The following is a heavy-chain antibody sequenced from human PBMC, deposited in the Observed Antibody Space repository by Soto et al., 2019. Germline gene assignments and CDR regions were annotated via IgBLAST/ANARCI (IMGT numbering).Heavy chain of an antibody. CDR2: INSDGSST. CDR3: ARSAMLYYYGMDV. D-gene: IGHD3-10*02. Sequence: GGSLRLSCAASGFTFSSYWMHWVRQAPGKGLVWVSRINSDGSSTSYADSVKGRFTISRDNAKNTLYLQMNSLRAEDTAVYYCARSAMLYYYGMDVWGQGTTVTVSS. CDR1: GFTFSSYW. V-gene: IGHV3-74*01. J-gene: IGHJ6*02.